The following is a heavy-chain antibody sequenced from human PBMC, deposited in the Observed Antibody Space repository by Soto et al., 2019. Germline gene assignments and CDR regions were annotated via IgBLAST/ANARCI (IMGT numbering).Heavy chain of an antibody. Sequence: EVQLLESGGGLEQPGGSLRLSCAASGFTFSSYAMSWVRQAPGKGLEWVSGIGGSGANTDYADSVKGRLTISRDNSKNTLFLQMKSLRAEDTAVYYCAKVGRSGYFYYYMDVWGKGTTVTVSS. CDR1: GFTFSSYA. V-gene: IGHV3-23*01. D-gene: IGHD6-25*01. CDR2: IGGSGANT. J-gene: IGHJ6*03. CDR3: AKVGRSGYFYYYMDV.